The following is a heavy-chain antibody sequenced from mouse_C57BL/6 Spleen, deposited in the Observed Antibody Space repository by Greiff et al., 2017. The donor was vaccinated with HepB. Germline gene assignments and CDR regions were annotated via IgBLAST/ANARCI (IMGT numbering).Heavy chain of an antibody. V-gene: IGHV1-26*01. J-gene: IGHJ4*01. CDR3: AREDSSGYRNAMDY. Sequence: EVQLQQSGPELVKPGASVKISCKASGYTFTDYYMNWVKQSHGKSLEWIGDINPNNGGTSYNQKFKGKATLTVDKSSSTAYMELRSLTSEDSAVYYCAREDSSGYRNAMDYWGQGTSVTVSS. D-gene: IGHD3-2*02. CDR1: GYTFTDYY. CDR2: INPNNGGT.